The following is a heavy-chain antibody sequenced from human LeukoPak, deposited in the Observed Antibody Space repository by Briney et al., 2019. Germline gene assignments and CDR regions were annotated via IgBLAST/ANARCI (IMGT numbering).Heavy chain of an antibody. CDR3: AKQNKGRAYFDY. J-gene: IGHJ4*02. CDR1: GFTFSSYA. CDR2: ISGSGGST. D-gene: IGHD1-26*01. Sequence: GGSLRLSCAASGFTFSSYAMSWVRQAPGKGLEWVSAISGSGGSTYYADSVKGRYTISRDNSKNTLYLQMNSLRAEDMAVYYCAKQNKGRAYFDYWGQGTLVTVSS. V-gene: IGHV3-23*01.